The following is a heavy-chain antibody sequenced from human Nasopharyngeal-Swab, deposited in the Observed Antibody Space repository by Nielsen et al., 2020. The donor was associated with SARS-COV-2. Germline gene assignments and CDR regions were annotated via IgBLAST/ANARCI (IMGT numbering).Heavy chain of an antibody. CDR1: GFTFSSYS. J-gene: IGHJ3*02. Sequence: GGSLRLSCAASGFTFSSYSMNWVRQAPGKGLEWVSSISSSSSYIYYADSVKGRFTISRDNAKNSLYLQMNSLRAEDTAVYYCARDSDVDTAMVSGVAFDIWGQGTMVTVSS. CDR3: ARDSDVDTAMVSGVAFDI. CDR2: ISSSSSYI. V-gene: IGHV3-21*01. D-gene: IGHD5-18*01.